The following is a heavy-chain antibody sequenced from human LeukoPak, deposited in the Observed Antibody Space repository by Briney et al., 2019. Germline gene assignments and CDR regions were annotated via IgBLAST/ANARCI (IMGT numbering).Heavy chain of an antibody. CDR3: ARVGLLAFDI. D-gene: IGHD5-18*01. CDR2: INHSGST. V-gene: IGHV4-34*01. J-gene: IGHJ3*02. Sequence: KPSETLSLTCAVYGGSFSGYYWSWIRQPPGKGLEWIGEINHSGSTNYNPSLKGRVTISVDTSKNQFSLKLSSVTAADTAVYYCARVGLLAFDIWGQGTMVTVSS. CDR1: GGSFSGYY.